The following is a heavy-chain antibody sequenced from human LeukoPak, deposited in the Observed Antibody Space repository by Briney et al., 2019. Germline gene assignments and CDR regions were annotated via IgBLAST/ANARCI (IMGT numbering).Heavy chain of an antibody. D-gene: IGHD3-16*01. Sequence: GGSLRLSCAASGFTFSSYIMSWVRQAPGKGLEWVSLIGGSGDSTYYADSVKGRFTISRDNSKNTLYLRLNSLRADDTALYYCAKEGPGGGGYFDDWGQGTLVTVSS. CDR3: AKEGPGGGGYFDD. V-gene: IGHV3-23*01. CDR2: IGGSGDST. CDR1: GFTFSSYI. J-gene: IGHJ4*02.